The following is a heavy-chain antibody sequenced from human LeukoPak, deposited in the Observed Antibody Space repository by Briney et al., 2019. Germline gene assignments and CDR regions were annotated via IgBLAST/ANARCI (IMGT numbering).Heavy chain of an antibody. J-gene: IGHJ5*02. CDR2: TDRDDDK. CDR1: GFLLSTSGLC. CDR3: ARTITGTPGKWFDP. Sequence: SGPALVKPTQTLTLNCTFSGFLLSTSGLCVSWIRQPPGKALERLARTDRDDDKYYSTSLKTRPTISKDTSKNQVVLTMTNMDPVDTATYYCARTITGTPGKWFDPWGQGTLVTVSS. V-gene: IGHV2-70*11. D-gene: IGHD1-20*01.